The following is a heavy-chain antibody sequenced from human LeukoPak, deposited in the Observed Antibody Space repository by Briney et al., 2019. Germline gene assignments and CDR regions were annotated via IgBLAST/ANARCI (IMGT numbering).Heavy chain of an antibody. CDR2: INHSGST. V-gene: IGHV4-34*01. CDR3: ARGYHYDYVWGSYLSVYFDY. CDR1: GGSFSGYY. D-gene: IGHD3-16*02. J-gene: IGHJ4*02. Sequence: SETLSLTCAVYGGSFSGYYWSWIRQPPGKGLDCIGEINHSGSTNYNPSLKSRVTISVDTSKNQFSLKLSSVTAADTAVYYCARGYHYDYVWGSYLSVYFDYWGQGTLVTVSS.